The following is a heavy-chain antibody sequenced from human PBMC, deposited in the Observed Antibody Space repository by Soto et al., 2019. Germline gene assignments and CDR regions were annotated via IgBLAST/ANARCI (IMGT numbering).Heavy chain of an antibody. CDR1: GFSFSSYG. Sequence: QVQLVESGGGVVQPGRSLRLSCAASGFSFSSYGMHWVRQAPGKGLEWVAVIWYDGSNKDYADSVKGRYTISRDNSENTLYLQMDSLRVEDTAVYYCARDYWGGDCDLDYWGQGTLVSVSS. D-gene: IGHD2-21*01. V-gene: IGHV3-33*01. CDR3: ARDYWGGDCDLDY. J-gene: IGHJ4*02. CDR2: IWYDGSNK.